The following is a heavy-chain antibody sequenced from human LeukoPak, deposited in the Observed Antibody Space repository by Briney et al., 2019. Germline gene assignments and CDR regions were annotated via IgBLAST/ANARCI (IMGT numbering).Heavy chain of an antibody. Sequence: PGGSLRLSCAASGFTFSDYYMSWVRQAPGKGLEWVSSIDGSGDNRYYADSVKGRFTISRDNSGNTLYLQLRGLGAEDTATYYCAKVQMSTGWTFDFWGQGSLVTVSS. CDR1: GFTFSDYY. CDR2: IDGSGDNR. J-gene: IGHJ4*02. D-gene: IGHD2-2*01. CDR3: AKVQMSTGWTFDF. V-gene: IGHV3-23*01.